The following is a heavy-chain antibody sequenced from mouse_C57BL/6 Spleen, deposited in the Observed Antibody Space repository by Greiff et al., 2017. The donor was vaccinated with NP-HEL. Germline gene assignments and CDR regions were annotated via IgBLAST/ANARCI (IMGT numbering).Heavy chain of an antibody. D-gene: IGHD1-1*01. CDR2: ISDGGSYT. Sequence: EVQGVESGGGLVKPGGSLKLSCAASGFTFSSYAMSWVRQTPEKRLEWVATISDGGSYTYYPDNVKGRFTISRDNAKNNLYLQMSHLKSEDTAMYYCARERNYGSSYWYFDVWGTGTTVTVSS. CDR1: GFTFSSYA. J-gene: IGHJ1*03. V-gene: IGHV5-4*01. CDR3: ARERNYGSSYWYFDV.